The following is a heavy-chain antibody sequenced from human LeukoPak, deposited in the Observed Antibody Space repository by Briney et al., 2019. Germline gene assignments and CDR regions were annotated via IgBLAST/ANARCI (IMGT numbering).Heavy chain of an antibody. Sequence: KTGGSLRLTCAASRFTFSNAWMSWVRQAPGKGLEWVSCIGSSGTIIYYTDSVKGPFTISRDNAKNSLYLQMSSLAAEDTAVYYCAREWSAVYGDYIDYWGQGTLVAVPS. D-gene: IGHD4-17*01. CDR3: AREWSAVYGDYIDY. V-gene: IGHV3-11*04. J-gene: IGHJ4*02. CDR2: IGSSGTII. CDR1: RFTFSNAW.